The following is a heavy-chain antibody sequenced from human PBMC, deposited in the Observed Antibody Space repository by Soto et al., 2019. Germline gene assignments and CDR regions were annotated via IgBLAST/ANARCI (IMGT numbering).Heavy chain of an antibody. CDR1: GGSGSSGSYC. Sequence: PLETLPLTWTVSGGSGSSGSYCWSWIRQPPGKGLEWIGYIYYSGSTNYNPSLKSRVTISVDTSKNQFSLKLSSVTAADTAVYYCARVNGGGYSYGYVDNWFDPWGQGTLVTVSS. CDR3: ARVNGGGYSYGYVDNWFDP. D-gene: IGHD5-18*01. J-gene: IGHJ5*02. CDR2: IYYSGST. V-gene: IGHV4-61*01.